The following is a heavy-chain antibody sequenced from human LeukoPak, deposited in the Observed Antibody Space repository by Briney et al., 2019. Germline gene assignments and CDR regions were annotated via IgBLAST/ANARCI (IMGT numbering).Heavy chain of an antibody. CDR1: GGSFSRYA. V-gene: IGHV1-69*13. CDR3: ARGSGETGGYYYVY. Sequence: SVNVSCKASGGSFSRYAISWVRQAPGQGLEWMGGIIPIFGTANYAQKFQGRVTITADESTRTAYMELRTLRSEDTAIYYCARGSGETGGYYYVYWGRGTPVTVSS. CDR2: IIPIFGTA. D-gene: IGHD3-22*01. J-gene: IGHJ4*02.